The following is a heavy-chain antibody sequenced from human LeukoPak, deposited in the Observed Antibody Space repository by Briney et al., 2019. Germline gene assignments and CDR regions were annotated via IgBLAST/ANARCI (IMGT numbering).Heavy chain of an antibody. V-gene: IGHV1-69*05. CDR2: IIPIFGTA. D-gene: IGHD6-6*01. J-gene: IGHJ3*02. CDR1: GGTFSSYA. Sequence: ASVKVSCKDSGGTFSSYAISWVRQAPGQGLEWMGRIIPIFGTANYAQKFQGRVTITTDESTSTACMELSSLRSEDTAVYYCARSSAWAFDIWGQGTMVTVSS. CDR3: ARSSAWAFDI.